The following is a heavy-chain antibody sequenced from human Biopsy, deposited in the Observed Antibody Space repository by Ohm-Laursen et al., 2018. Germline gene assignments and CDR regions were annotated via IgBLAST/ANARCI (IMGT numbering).Heavy chain of an antibody. V-gene: IGHV1-69*06. CDR2: IIPIFQTT. CDR1: GGTFSASG. Sequence: SVKVSCKVIGGTFSASGISWVRLAPGHGLEFVGGIIPIFQTTHYAQSFQGRVTITADTSTSTAYMELSSLRSDDTAVYYCARGRRLPAAISSYYYAMDVWGQGTTVTVSS. CDR3: ARGRRLPAAISSYYYAMDV. J-gene: IGHJ6*02. D-gene: IGHD2-2*01.